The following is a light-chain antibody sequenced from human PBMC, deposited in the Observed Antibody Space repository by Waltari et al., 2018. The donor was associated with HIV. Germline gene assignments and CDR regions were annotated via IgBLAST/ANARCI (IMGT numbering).Light chain of an antibody. Sequence: SYVLPQAPSVSVAPGQTARITCGGDNIGSKRVHWYQQRPGQAPLLVVYDDSDRPSGIPERISGSNSGNTATLTINRVEGGDEADYYCQVWDTSGDFWEFGGGTKLTVL. V-gene: IGLV3-21*02. CDR1: NIGSKR. CDR3: QVWDTSGDFWE. J-gene: IGLJ3*02. CDR2: DDS.